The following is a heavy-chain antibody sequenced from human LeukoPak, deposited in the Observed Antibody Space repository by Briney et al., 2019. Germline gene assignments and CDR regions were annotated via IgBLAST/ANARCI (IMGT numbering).Heavy chain of an antibody. CDR2: IYTSGST. J-gene: IGHJ6*03. CDR1: GGSFSGYY. V-gene: IGHV4-4*07. CDR3: AREGYYYGSGSYNHYYYYYMDV. D-gene: IGHD3-10*01. Sequence: SETLSLTCAVYGGSFSGYYWSWIRQPAGKGLEWIGRIYTSGSTNYNPSLKSRVTMSVDTSKNQFSLKLSSVTAADTAVYYCAREGYYYGSGSYNHYYYYYMDVWGKGTTVTISS.